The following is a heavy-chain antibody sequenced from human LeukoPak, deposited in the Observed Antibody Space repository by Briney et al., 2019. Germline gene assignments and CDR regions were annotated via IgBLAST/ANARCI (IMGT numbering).Heavy chain of an antibody. Sequence: SETLSLTCTVSGGSISSYYWSWIRQPPGKGLEWIGNIYYSGSTNYNPSLKSRVTISVDTSKNQFSLRLSSVTAADTAVYYCTRGSIAYYYMDVWGKGTTVTISS. J-gene: IGHJ6*03. CDR2: IYYSGST. D-gene: IGHD3-22*01. CDR3: TRGSIAYYYMDV. V-gene: IGHV4-59*01. CDR1: GGSISSYY.